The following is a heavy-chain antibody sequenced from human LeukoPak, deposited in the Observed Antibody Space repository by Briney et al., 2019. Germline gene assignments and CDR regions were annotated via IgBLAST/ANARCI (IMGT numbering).Heavy chain of an antibody. CDR2: IVSNGGST. CDR1: GFTFSSSA. D-gene: IGHD5-12*01. J-gene: IGHJ4*02. Sequence: GGSLRLSCSASGFTFSSSAMHWVRQAPGKGLEYVSSIVSNGGSTYYADSVKGRFTISRDNSKNTLYLQMSSLRAEDTAVYYCVKPSGYSGYGYFFDYWGQGTLVTVSS. V-gene: IGHV3-64D*06. CDR3: VKPSGYSGYGYFFDY.